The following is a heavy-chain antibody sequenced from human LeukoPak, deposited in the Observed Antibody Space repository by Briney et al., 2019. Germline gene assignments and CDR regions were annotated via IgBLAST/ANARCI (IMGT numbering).Heavy chain of an antibody. J-gene: IGHJ4*02. CDR3: ARGASGTPFDY. CDR2: IYYSGST. Sequence: SETLSLTCTVSGGSIGSSSYYWGWIRQPPGKGLEWIGSIYYSGSTYYNPSLKSRVTISVDTSKNQFSLKLSSVTAADTAVYYCARGASGTPFDYWGQGTLVTVSS. D-gene: IGHD6-13*01. CDR1: GGSIGSSSYY. V-gene: IGHV4-39*07.